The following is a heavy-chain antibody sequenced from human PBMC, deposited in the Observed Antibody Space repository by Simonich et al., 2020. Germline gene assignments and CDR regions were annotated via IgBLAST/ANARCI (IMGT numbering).Heavy chain of an antibody. V-gene: IGHV4-34*01. CDR1: GGSFSGYY. D-gene: IGHD6-13*01. J-gene: IGHJ1*01. Sequence: QVQLQQWGAGLLKPSETLSLTCAVYGGSFSGYYWSWIRQTPGKGLEWIGENNHSGSTNYTPSLKGRVTISVDTSKNQFSLKLSSVTAADTAVYYCARGLRVAAAGTAFQHWGQGTLVTVSS. CDR2: NNHSGST. CDR3: ARGLRVAAAGTAFQH.